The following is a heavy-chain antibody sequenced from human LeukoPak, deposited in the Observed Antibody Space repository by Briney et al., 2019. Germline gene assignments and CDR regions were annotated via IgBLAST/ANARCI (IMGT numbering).Heavy chain of an antibody. J-gene: IGHJ4*02. V-gene: IGHV3-23*01. CDR2: ISGSGGST. Sequence: GGSLRLSCAASGFTFSSYAMRWVRQAPGKGLEWVSTISGSGGSTYYADSVKGRFTVSRDNSKNTLYLQMNSLSAEDTAVYYCAKDGSDYNNYDYWGQATLATVSS. D-gene: IGHD4-11*01. CDR1: GFTFSSYA. CDR3: AKDGSDYNNYDY.